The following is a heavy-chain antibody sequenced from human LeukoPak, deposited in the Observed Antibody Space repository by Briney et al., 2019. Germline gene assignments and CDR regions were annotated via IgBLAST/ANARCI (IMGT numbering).Heavy chain of an antibody. D-gene: IGHD6-13*01. CDR2: ISYDGSNK. V-gene: IGHV3-30*03. Sequence: GGSLRLSCAASGFTFSSYGMHWVRQAPGKGLEWVAVISYDGSNKYYADSVKGRFTISRDNAKNSLYLQMNSLRAEDTAVYYCARTLGITAAGRIDYWGQGTLVTVSS. J-gene: IGHJ4*02. CDR3: ARTLGITAAGRIDY. CDR1: GFTFSSYG.